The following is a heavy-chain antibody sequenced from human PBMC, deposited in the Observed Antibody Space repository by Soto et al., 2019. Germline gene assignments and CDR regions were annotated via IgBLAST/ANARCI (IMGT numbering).Heavy chain of an antibody. V-gene: IGHV1-18*01. CDR3: PRDGLFCGADCTHYYDCIDV. J-gene: IGHJ6*02. CDR1: GYTFTSYG. Sequence: QVQLVQSGAEVKKPGASVKVSCKASGYTFTSYGISWVRQAPGQVLEWMGWISAYNGKTNYAQKFQGRVNMSTHTPAMTTNMTLRRVRSDDKSVYYGPRDGLFCGADCTHYYDCIDVWGEGTTVTVSS. CDR2: ISAYNGKT. D-gene: IGHD2-21*02.